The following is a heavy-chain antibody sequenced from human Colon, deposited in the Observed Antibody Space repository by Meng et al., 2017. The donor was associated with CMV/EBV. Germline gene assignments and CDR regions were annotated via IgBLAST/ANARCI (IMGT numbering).Heavy chain of an antibody. CDR2: VNPKSGDT. Sequence: ASVKVSCKASGYDFAAFYLHWVRQAPGQGLEWMGGVNPKSGDTHYAQKFQGRITMTRDTSLNTTYMELSSLRVEDTAIYYCVRPAAFGSQYFEFWGQGTLVTVSS. CDR1: GYDFAAFY. V-gene: IGHV1-2*02. D-gene: IGHD3-3*01. CDR3: VRPAAFGSQYFEF. J-gene: IGHJ4*02.